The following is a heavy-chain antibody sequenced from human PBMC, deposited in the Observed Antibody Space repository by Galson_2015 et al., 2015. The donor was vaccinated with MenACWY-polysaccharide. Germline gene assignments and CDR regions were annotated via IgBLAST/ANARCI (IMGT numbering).Heavy chain of an antibody. J-gene: IGHJ4*02. V-gene: IGHV3-48*01. Sequence: SLRLSCAASGFTFSSYSVNWVRQAPGKGLEWVSYISSSSSTIYYADSVKGRFTISRGNAKNSLYLQMNSLRAEDTAVYYCARRGGYMDYWGQGTLVTVSS. CDR3: ARRGGYMDY. CDR2: ISSSSSTI. CDR1: GFTFSSYS. D-gene: IGHD3-16*01.